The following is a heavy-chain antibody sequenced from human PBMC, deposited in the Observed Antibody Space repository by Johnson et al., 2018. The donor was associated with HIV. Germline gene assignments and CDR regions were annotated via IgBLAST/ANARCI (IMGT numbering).Heavy chain of an antibody. D-gene: IGHD1-1*01. CDR1: GFTFSGYW. Sequence: MQLVESGGGLVRPGESLRLSCVASGFTFSGYWMTWVRQAPGKGLEWVANIKQGGSEKYYVDSVKGRFTISRDNAKKSLYLQMNSLRAEDTAVDYCARDGSNFGAFDIWGQGTMVTVSS. CDR2: IKQGGSEK. J-gene: IGHJ3*02. CDR3: ARDGSNFGAFDI. V-gene: IGHV3-7*01.